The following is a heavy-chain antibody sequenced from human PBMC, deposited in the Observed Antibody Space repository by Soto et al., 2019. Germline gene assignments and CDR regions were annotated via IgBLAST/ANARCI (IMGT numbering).Heavy chain of an antibody. J-gene: IGHJ6*02. CDR1: GFSLSTSGVG. D-gene: IGHD3-22*01. CDR3: AHRNYYDSSGYYRDGMDV. V-gene: IGHV2-5*02. CDR2: IYWDDDK. Sequence: QITLKESGPTLVKPTQTLTLTCTFSGFSLSTSGVGVGWIRQPPGKSLEWLALIYWDDDKRYTPSLKSRLTITKDTSKNQVVLTITNMDPVDTATYSCAHRNYYDSSGYYRDGMDVWGQGNTVTVSS.